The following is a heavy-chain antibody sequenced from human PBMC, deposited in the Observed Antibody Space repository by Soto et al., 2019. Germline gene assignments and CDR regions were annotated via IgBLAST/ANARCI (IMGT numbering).Heavy chain of an antibody. V-gene: IGHV4-59*08. D-gene: IGHD3-22*01. J-gene: IGHJ4*02. CDR3: AGRRVDSSGSNAIFDY. CDR1: GGSISSYY. CDR2: IYYSGST. Sequence: QVQLQESGPGLVKPSETLSLTCTVSGGSISSYYWSWIRQPPGKGLGWIGYIYYSGSTNYNPSLKSRVTISVDTSKNQFSLKLSSVTAADTAVYYCAGRRVDSSGSNAIFDYWGQGTLVTVSS.